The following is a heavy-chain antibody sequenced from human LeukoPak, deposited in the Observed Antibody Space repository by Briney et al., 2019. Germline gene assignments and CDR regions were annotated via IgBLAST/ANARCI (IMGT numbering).Heavy chain of an antibody. V-gene: IGHV1-18*01. CDR1: GYTFTSYG. CDR3: ARMELRYFDWYPEAPDY. J-gene: IGHJ4*02. D-gene: IGHD3-9*01. CDR2: ISAYNGNT. Sequence: ASVKVSCKASGYTFTSYGISWVRQAPGQGLEWMGWISAYNGNTNYAQKLQGRATMTTDTSTSTAYMELRSLRSDDTAVYYCARMELRYFDWYPEAPDYWGQGTLVTVSS.